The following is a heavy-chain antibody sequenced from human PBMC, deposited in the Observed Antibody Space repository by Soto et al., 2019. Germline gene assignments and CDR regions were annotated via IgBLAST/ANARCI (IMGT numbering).Heavy chain of an antibody. D-gene: IGHD4-17*01. Sequence: EVHLLESGGGLVQPGGSLRLSCTASGFTFNNYAMTWVRQAPGRGLEWVSGITASGGRTYYADSVKGQFTISRDNSKSTLYLQMNSLRADDTAVYYCAKDTRYADYVRWFDSWGQGTLVTVSS. CDR1: GFTFNNYA. J-gene: IGHJ5*01. CDR3: AKDTRYADYVRWFDS. CDR2: ITASGGRT. V-gene: IGHV3-23*01.